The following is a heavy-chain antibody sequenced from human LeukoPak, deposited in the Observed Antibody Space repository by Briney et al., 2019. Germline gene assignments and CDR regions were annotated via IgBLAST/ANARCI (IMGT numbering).Heavy chain of an antibody. CDR3: ARAGGGSYSFLEAFDI. CDR1: GGSFSNFY. V-gene: IGHV4-34*01. D-gene: IGHD1-26*01. J-gene: IGHJ3*02. Sequence: PSETLSLTCAGYGGSFSNFYWSWFRQPPGRGLESIGEINHDGSTKYNPSLKSRVTISVDTSKNQFSLKLSSVTTADTAVYYCARAGGGSYSFLEAFDIWGQGTMVTVSS. CDR2: INHDGST.